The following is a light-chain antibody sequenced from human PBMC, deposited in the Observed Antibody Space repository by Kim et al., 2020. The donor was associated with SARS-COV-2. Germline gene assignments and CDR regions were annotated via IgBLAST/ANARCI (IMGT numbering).Light chain of an antibody. V-gene: IGKV1-27*01. Sequence: DIQMTQSPSSLSASVGARITITCRASQGINSYLAWYQQKPGKPPKLLIYAASALQSGVPSRFSGSGSGTDFTLTVTSLQPEDVATYYCQKYDSAPWTFGLGTKVDIK. CDR3: QKYDSAPWT. J-gene: IGKJ1*01. CDR2: AAS. CDR1: QGINSY.